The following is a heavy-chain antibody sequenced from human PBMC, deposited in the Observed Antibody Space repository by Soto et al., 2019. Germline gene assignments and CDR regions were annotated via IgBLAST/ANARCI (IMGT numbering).Heavy chain of an antibody. Sequence: GGSLRLSCAASGFTFSSYSMNWVRQAPGKGLEWVSSISSSSSYIYYADSVKGRFTISRDNAKNSLYLQMNSLRAEDTAVYYCAGEGYPAQGGSSWDYGMDVWGQGTTVTVSS. CDR3: AGEGYPAQGGSSWDYGMDV. D-gene: IGHD6-13*01. CDR1: GFTFSSYS. CDR2: ISSSSSYI. V-gene: IGHV3-21*01. J-gene: IGHJ6*02.